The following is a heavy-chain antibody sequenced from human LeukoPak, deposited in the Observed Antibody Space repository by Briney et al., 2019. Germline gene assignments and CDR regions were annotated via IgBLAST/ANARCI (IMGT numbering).Heavy chain of an antibody. CDR2: ISSSGST. CDR1: GDSISSGDYY. V-gene: IGHV4-61*02. J-gene: IGHJ4*02. D-gene: IGHD1-26*01. CDR3: ARSTLLTHYFDY. Sequence: SETLSLTCTVSGDSISSGDYYWSWIRQPAGKGLEWIGRISSSGSTNYNPSLKSRVTISVDTSKNQFSLKLSSVTAADTAVYYCARSTLLTHYFDYWGQGTLVTVSS.